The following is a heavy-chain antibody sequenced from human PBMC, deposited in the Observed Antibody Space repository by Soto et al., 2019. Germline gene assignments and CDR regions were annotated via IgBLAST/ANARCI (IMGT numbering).Heavy chain of an antibody. D-gene: IGHD2-15*01. CDR3: APGGFVAQTFDY. CDR2: INPTTCGT. J-gene: IGHJ4*02. Sequence: ASVKVSRKASGYTFTDYYIHLVRPAPGQGLEWMGWINPTTCGTNYAEKFQGRITMTRDTSISTAYMELSSLRSDDTAVYYCAPGGFVAQTFDYWGQGTLVTVSS. CDR1: GYTFTDYY. V-gene: IGHV1-2*02.